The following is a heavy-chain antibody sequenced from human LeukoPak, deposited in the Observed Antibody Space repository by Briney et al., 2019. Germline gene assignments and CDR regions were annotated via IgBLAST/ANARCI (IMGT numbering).Heavy chain of an antibody. CDR2: IKENGNEQ. Sequence: GGSLRLSCEASGFTFTSYWMSWVRQAPGKGPKWVAHIKENGNEQYYADSVKGRFTISRDNVKQSLGLQMNSLRVEDTAVYYCARGPGDFDASDIWGQGTMVTVSS. D-gene: IGHD1-14*01. V-gene: IGHV3-7*01. CDR3: ARGPGDFDASDI. J-gene: IGHJ3*02. CDR1: GFTFTSYW.